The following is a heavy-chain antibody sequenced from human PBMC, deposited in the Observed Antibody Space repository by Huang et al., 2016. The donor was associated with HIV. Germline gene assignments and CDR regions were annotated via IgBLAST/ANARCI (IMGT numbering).Heavy chain of an antibody. V-gene: IGHV4-34*02. CDR2: ISDSGST. J-gene: IGHJ3*02. CDR1: GGSFSGHY. Sequence: QVQLQQWGAELLKPSETLSLTCAVSGGSFSGHYWTWIRQPPGRGLEWIGEISDSGSTTYNPSLKSRVTISGDTSQSQFSLKLNSVTAADTAIYYGARMFKYDSGGYWGNDAFDIWGQGTMVTVSS. D-gene: IGHD3-22*01. CDR3: ARMFKYDSGGYWGNDAFDI.